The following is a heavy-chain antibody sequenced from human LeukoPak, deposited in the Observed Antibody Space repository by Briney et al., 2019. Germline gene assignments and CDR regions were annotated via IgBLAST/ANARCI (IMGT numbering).Heavy chain of an antibody. V-gene: IGHV3-48*02. CDR2: ISSSSDAI. D-gene: IGHD5-12*01. CDR3: ARAMRSGYAY. CDR1: GFTFSTYG. J-gene: IGHJ4*02. Sequence: GGSLRLSCAASGFTFSTYGMNWVRQSPGKGPEGVSYISSSSDAIYYPDSVRGRFTIPTDNAKNSLYLKMNRLRDEDTAVYYCARAMRSGYAYWGQGTLVTVSS.